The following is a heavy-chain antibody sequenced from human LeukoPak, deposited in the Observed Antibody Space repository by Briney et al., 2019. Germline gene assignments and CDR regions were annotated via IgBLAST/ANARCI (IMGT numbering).Heavy chain of an antibody. Sequence: PGGSLRLSCVASGFTFSTYSMNWVRQAPGKGLEWVSYIRGSSDVLYYADSVKGRFTISRDNAKNSLYLQMNSLRDEDTAVYYCARGDYSSGNYYGPDYWGQGTLVTVSS. D-gene: IGHD3-22*01. CDR2: IRGSSDVL. CDR1: GFTFSTYS. J-gene: IGHJ4*02. CDR3: ARGDYSSGNYYGPDY. V-gene: IGHV3-48*02.